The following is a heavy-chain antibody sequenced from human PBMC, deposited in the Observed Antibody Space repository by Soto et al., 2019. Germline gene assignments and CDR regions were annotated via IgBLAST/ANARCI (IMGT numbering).Heavy chain of an antibody. Sequence: VSLRLSCAASGFTFSSYAMSGVRQAPGKGLEWVSAISGSGGSTYYADSVKGRFTIPRDNSKNTLYLQMNSLRAEDTAVYYCANQHRMVRGVNFFDYWGQGTLVTVSS. CDR1: GFTFSSYA. CDR2: ISGSGGST. D-gene: IGHD3-10*01. J-gene: IGHJ4*02. V-gene: IGHV3-23*01. CDR3: ANQHRMVRGVNFFDY.